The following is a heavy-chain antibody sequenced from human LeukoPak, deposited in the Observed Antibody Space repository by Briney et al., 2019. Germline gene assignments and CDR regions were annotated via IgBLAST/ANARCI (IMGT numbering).Heavy chain of an antibody. CDR2: IWNDGSKE. CDR3: ATDRGGSPFDY. D-gene: IGHD3-3*01. Sequence: GRSLRLSCAASGFTFSMYAMRWVRQAPGKGLEWVAVIWNDGSKEKYADSVKGRFTISRDNSKNILYLQMNSLRAEDTAMYYCATDRGGSPFDYWGQGTLVTVSS. V-gene: IGHV3-33*01. J-gene: IGHJ4*02. CDR1: GFTFSMYA.